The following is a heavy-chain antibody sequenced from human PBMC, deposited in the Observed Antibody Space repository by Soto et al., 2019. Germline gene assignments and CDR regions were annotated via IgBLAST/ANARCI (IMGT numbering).Heavy chain of an antibody. J-gene: IGHJ6*02. Sequence: QVQLQESGPGLVKPSQTLSLTCTVSGGSISSGGFYWNWIRQHPGKGLEWIGCIYYSGSTYYSPSLKSRVSISVATSKNQFSLNLSSVTAADTAVYYCARLSLMEYQLLTLHYYYYGMDVWGQGTTVTVSS. D-gene: IGHD2-2*01. CDR2: IYYSGST. V-gene: IGHV4-31*03. CDR3: ARLSLMEYQLLTLHYYYYGMDV. CDR1: GGSISSGGFY.